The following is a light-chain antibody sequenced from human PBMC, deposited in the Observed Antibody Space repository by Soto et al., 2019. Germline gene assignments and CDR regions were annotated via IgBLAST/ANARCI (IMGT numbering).Light chain of an antibody. CDR2: EVN. J-gene: IGLJ1*01. V-gene: IGLV2-8*01. CDR3: SSYAGTYV. Sequence: QSALTQPPSASGSPGQSVAISCTGTSSDVGGYNYVSWYQQHPGKAPKLMIYEVNKRPSGVPDRFSGSKSGNTASLTVSGLQAEDEADYYCSSYAGTYVFGTGTKVTVL. CDR1: SSDVGGYNY.